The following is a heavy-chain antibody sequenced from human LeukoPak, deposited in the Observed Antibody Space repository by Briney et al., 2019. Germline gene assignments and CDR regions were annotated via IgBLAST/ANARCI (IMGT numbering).Heavy chain of an antibody. D-gene: IGHD1-26*01. CDR1: GFSFSIYA. J-gene: IGHJ4*02. CDR3: AKGSIVGATLVN. CDR2: ISYDGSNK. V-gene: IGHV3-30-3*01. Sequence: PGRSLRLSCAASGFSFSIYAMHWVRQAPGKGLEWVAIISYDGSNKYYADSVKGRFTISRDNSKNTLYLQMNSLRAEDTAVYYCAKGSIVGATLVNWGQGTLVTVSS.